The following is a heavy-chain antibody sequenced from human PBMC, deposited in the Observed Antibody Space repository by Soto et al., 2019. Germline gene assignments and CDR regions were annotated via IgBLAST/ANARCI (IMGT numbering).Heavy chain of an antibody. Sequence: QVQLVQSGAEVKKPGSSVKVSCKASGGTFSSYTISWVRQAPGQGLEWMGRIIPIPGIANYAQKFQGRVTITADKSTSTAYMELSSLRSEDTAVYYCARDGALDYGVYGTFDYWGQGTLVTVSS. CDR3: ARDGALDYGVYGTFDY. CDR2: IIPIPGIA. D-gene: IGHD4-17*01. CDR1: GGTFSSYT. J-gene: IGHJ4*02. V-gene: IGHV1-69*08.